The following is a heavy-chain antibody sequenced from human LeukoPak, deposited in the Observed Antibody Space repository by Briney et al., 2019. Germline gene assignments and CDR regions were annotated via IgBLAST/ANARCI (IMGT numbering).Heavy chain of an antibody. V-gene: IGHV1-8*01. CDR3: ARVLLWFGEPLDY. CDR1: GYSFTSYY. CDR2: MNPNSGNT. D-gene: IGHD3-10*01. J-gene: IGHJ4*02. Sequence: ASVKVSCKASGYSFTSYYMHWVRQAPGQGLEWMGWMNPNSGNTGYAQKFQGRVTMTRNTSISTAYMELSSLRSEDTAVYYCARVLLWFGEPLDYWGQGTLVTVSS.